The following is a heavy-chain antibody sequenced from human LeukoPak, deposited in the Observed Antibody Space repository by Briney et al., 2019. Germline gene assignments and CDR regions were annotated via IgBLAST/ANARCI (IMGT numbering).Heavy chain of an antibody. CDR3: AKFLKTCSSGPY. D-gene: IGHD6-19*01. Sequence: GGSLRLSCAGSGFTFSTYFMSWVRQAPGKGLEWVSTVSGSGGNTYYADSVKGRFAISRDNSKNTLYLQMNSLRAEDTAVYYCAKFLKTCSSGPYWGQGTLVTVSS. CDR1: GFTFSTYF. CDR2: VSGSGGNT. V-gene: IGHV3-23*01. J-gene: IGHJ4*02.